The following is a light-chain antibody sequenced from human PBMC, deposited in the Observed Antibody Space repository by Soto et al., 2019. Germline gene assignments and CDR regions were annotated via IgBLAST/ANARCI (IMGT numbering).Light chain of an antibody. Sequence: QSVLTQPPSASGTPGQRITISCSGSSSNIGSNPVNWYQQFPGMAPKLVIYGSNQRPSGVPDRFSGSKSGTSASLAIIGLQSEDEADYFCAVWDDSLAGAVFGGGTQLTVL. CDR1: SSNIGSNP. CDR3: AVWDDSLAGAV. CDR2: GSN. V-gene: IGLV1-44*01. J-gene: IGLJ7*01.